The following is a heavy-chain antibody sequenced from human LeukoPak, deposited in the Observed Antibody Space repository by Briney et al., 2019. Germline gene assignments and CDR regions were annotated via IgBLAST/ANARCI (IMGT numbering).Heavy chain of an antibody. V-gene: IGHV3-30*02. Sequence: PGGSLRLSCAASGFTFLSYGMHWVRQAPGKGLEWVAFIRYDGSNKYYADSVKGRFTISRDNSKNTLYLQMNSLRVDDTAVYYCARDVISRQMITLGLGFWGQGTLVTVSS. D-gene: IGHD1-20*01. J-gene: IGHJ4*02. CDR3: ARDVISRQMITLGLGF. CDR2: IRYDGSNK. CDR1: GFTFLSYG.